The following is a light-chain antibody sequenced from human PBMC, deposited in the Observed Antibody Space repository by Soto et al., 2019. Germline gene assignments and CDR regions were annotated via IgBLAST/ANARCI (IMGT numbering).Light chain of an antibody. Sequence: VVTQPPSVSGAPGQRVTISCTGGASNIGARSAVHWYQQLPATAPKLLIYGNNNRPSGVPDRFSGSKSANSASLAISGLKSEDEADYYCAAWDDGLNGWLFGGGTKLTVL. CDR3: AAWDDGLNGWL. J-gene: IGLJ3*02. CDR2: GNN. CDR1: ASNIGARSA. V-gene: IGLV1-40*01.